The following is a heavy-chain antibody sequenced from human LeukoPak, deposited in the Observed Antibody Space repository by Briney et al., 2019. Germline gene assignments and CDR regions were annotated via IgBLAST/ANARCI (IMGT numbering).Heavy chain of an antibody. CDR1: GGSISSGSYY. CDR3: ARAGQAYYFDY. D-gene: IGHD3-10*01. CDR2: IYTSGST. J-gene: IGHJ4*02. Sequence: SQTLSLICTVSGGSISSGSYYWSWIRQPAGKGLEWIGRIYTSGSTNYNPSLKSRVTISVDTSKNQFSLKLSSVTAADTAVYYCARAGQAYYFDYWGQGTLVTVSS. V-gene: IGHV4-61*02.